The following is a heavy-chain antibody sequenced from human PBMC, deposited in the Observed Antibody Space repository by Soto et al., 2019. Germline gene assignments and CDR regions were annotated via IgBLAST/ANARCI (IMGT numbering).Heavy chain of an antibody. D-gene: IGHD2-15*01. V-gene: IGHV3-11*01. CDR3: ARAKVVVAATDAFDI. J-gene: IGHJ3*02. CDR2: ISSSGSTI. CDR1: GFTFSDYY. Sequence: NPGGSLRLSCAASGFTFSDYYMSWIRQAPGKGLEWVSYISSSGSTIYYADSVKGRLTISRDNAKNSLYLQMNSLRAEDTAVYYCARAKVVVAATDAFDIWGQGTMVTVSS.